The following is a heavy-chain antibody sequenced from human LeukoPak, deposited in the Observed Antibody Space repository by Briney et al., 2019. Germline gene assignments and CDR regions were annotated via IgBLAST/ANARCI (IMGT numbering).Heavy chain of an antibody. Sequence: SETLSLTCAVYGASFSGYYWSWIRQPPGKGLEWIGEINHSGSANYNPSLKSRVTISVDTSKNQFSLKLSSVTAADTAVYYCARSNYYGSGRPKPFDYWGQGTLVTVSS. J-gene: IGHJ4*02. D-gene: IGHD3-10*01. V-gene: IGHV4-34*01. CDR1: GASFSGYY. CDR2: INHSGSA. CDR3: ARSNYYGSGRPKPFDY.